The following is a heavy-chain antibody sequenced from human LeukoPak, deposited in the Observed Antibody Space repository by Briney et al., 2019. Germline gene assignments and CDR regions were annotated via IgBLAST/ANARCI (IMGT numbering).Heavy chain of an antibody. J-gene: IGHJ5*02. Sequence: PGGSLTLSCPASGFTLSDNYMSWLRQAPGKGLEWVSVMYSRGDTYYADSVKGRFTFSRDISKNTLYLQMNGLRTEDTAMYYCARDAPQVPAAGVLASWGQGTLVTVSS. D-gene: IGHD6-13*01. CDR1: GFTLSDNY. V-gene: IGHV3-53*01. CDR3: ARDAPQVPAAGVLAS. CDR2: MYSRGDT.